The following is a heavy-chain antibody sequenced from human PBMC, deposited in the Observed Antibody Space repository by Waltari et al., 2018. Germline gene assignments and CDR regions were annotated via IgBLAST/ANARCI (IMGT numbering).Heavy chain of an antibody. D-gene: IGHD6-25*01. CDR3: ARGLSGGGEFLN. Sequence: QVQLQQWGAGLLKPSETLSLTCTVYGGSFRGSYWSWIRQPPGKGLEWIGEINHSGSTNYNPSLKSRVTISVDTSKNQFSLKLSSVTAADTAVYYCARGLSGGGEFLNWGQGTLVTVSS. CDR2: INHSGST. J-gene: IGHJ4*02. V-gene: IGHV4-34*01. CDR1: GGSFRGSY.